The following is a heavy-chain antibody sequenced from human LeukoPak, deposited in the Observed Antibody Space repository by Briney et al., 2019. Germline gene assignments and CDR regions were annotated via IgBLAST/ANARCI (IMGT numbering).Heavy chain of an antibody. CDR3: ARQYSSGDCYSCWFDP. CDR1: GYSFTSYS. D-gene: IGHD2-21*02. CDR2: IDPSDSYT. J-gene: IGHJ5*02. Sequence: GESLKISCKGSGYSFTSYSITWVRQIPVKGLEWIGSIDPSDSYTNYSPSFQGHVTIPSHKSISTAYLQWSSLTAEHTAMYYCARQYSSGDCYSCWFDPWGQGTLVTVSS. V-gene: IGHV5-10-1*01.